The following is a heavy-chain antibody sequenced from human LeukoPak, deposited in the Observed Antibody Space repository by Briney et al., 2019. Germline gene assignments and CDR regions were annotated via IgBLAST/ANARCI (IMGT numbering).Heavy chain of an antibody. CDR2: IDSDGSTT. Sequence: GGSLRLSCAASGFTFNSYWMHWVRQVPGKGLVWVSLIDSDGSTTTYADSVKGRFSISRDNAKNTLYLQMNSLRVEDTAMYYCARDTLAVAGDLDYWGQGTLVTVSS. CDR1: GFTFNSYW. D-gene: IGHD6-19*01. V-gene: IGHV3-74*01. CDR3: ARDTLAVAGDLDY. J-gene: IGHJ4*02.